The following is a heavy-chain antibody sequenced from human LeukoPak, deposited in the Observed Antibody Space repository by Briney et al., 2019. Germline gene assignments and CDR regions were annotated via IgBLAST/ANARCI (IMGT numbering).Heavy chain of an antibody. CDR1: GGSIRGSSYY. D-gene: IGHD3-22*01. V-gene: IGHV4-39*02. Sequence: PSETLTLTCTVSGGSIRGSSYYWGWIRQPPGKGLEWIGNIYYTGTTYYNPSLKSRVTISVDTSKNHFSLRLRSVTAADTAAYFCARPRDDSTGYYLGYWGQGTLVTVSS. J-gene: IGHJ4*02. CDR2: IYYTGTT. CDR3: ARPRDDSTGYYLGY.